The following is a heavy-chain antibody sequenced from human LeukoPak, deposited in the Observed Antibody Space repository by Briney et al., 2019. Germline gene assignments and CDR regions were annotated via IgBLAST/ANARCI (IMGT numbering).Heavy chain of an antibody. CDR2: ISSSSSTI. Sequence: TGGSLRLSCAASGFTFSSYSMNWVRQAPGKGLEWVSYISSSSSTIYYADSVKGRFTISRDNAKNSLYLQMNSLRAEDTAVYYCARDYTNTPGTKLNYFDYWGQGTLVTVSS. D-gene: IGHD3-16*01. CDR3: ARDYTNTPGTKLNYFDY. V-gene: IGHV3-48*01. CDR1: GFTFSSYS. J-gene: IGHJ4*02.